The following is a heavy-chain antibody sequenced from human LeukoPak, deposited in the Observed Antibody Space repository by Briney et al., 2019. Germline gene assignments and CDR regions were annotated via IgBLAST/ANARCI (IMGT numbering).Heavy chain of an antibody. V-gene: IGHV4-59*01. J-gene: IGHJ4*02. CDR1: GGSISSYY. D-gene: IGHD1-7*01. CDR2: IYYSGST. CDR3: ARWNWGNWNYDY. Sequence: SETLSLTCTVSGGSISSYYWSWIRQPPGKGLEWIGYIYYSGSTNYNPSLKSRVTISVDTSKNQFSLKLSSVTAADTAVYYCARWNWGNWNYDYWGQGTLVTVSS.